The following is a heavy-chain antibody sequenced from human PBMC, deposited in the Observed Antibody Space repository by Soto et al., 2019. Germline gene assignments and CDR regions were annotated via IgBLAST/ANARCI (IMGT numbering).Heavy chain of an antibody. J-gene: IGHJ4*02. V-gene: IGHV4-59*13. CDR3: VRGWDDLLTGVWLSFDY. CDR1: GGTIDAFY. CDR2: ISWSGGT. D-gene: IGHD3-9*01. Sequence: QVHLQESGPKLVKPSETLSLTCTVSGGTIDAFYWNWIRQAPDKGLEWIGYISWSGGTTYSPSLRSRVTMSVDRSTNQSSLRLKSVTAADTAVYYCVRGWDDLLTGVWLSFDYWGRGTPVTVPS.